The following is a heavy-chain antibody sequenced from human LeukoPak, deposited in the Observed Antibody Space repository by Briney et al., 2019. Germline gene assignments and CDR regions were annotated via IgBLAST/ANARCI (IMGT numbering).Heavy chain of an antibody. CDR1: GYTFTSYY. CDR2: INPSGGST. J-gene: IGHJ4*02. D-gene: IGHD2-2*02. Sequence: ASVKVSCKASGYTFTSYYMHWVRQAPGQGLEWMGIINPSGGSTSYAQKFQGRVTMTRDTSTSTVYMELSSLRSEDTAVYYCARDVCSSTSCYTHSNYFDYWGQGTLVTVSS. CDR3: ARDVCSSTSCYTHSNYFDY. V-gene: IGHV1-46*01.